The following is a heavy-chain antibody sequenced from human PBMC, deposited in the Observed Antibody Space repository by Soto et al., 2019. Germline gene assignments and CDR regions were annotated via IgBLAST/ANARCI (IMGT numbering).Heavy chain of an antibody. V-gene: IGHV1-18*01. CDR3: ARDRYDSSGYYLGADY. CDR1: GYTFTSYG. Sequence: QVQLVQSGAEVKKPGASVKVSCKASGYTFTSYGFSWVRQDPGQGLEWMGCISGPNGNTNYAPKLQGRVTMTTDTSTSTGYMELRSLRSDDTAVYYCARDRYDSSGYYLGADYWGQGTLVTVSS. D-gene: IGHD3-22*01. J-gene: IGHJ4*02. CDR2: ISGPNGNT.